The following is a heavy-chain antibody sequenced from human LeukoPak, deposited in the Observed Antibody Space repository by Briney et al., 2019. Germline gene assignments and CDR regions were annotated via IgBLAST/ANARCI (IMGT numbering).Heavy chain of an antibody. CDR1: GYTFTSYY. D-gene: IGHD3-10*01. CDR3: ARNHYARASMYGSGIYYMDV. J-gene: IGHJ6*03. Sequence: ASAKVSCKASGYTFTSYYMHWVRQAPGQGLEWMGIINPSGGSTSYAQKFQGRVTMTRDMSTSTVYMELSSLRSEDTAVYYCARNHYARASMYGSGIYYMDVWGKGTTVTVSS. CDR2: INPSGGST. V-gene: IGHV1-46*01.